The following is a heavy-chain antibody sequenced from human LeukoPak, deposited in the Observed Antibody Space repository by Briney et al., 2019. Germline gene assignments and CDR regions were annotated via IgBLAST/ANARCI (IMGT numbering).Heavy chain of an antibody. CDR1: GYTFTTYV. D-gene: IGHD5-18*01. V-gene: IGHV1-18*01. Sequence: ASVKVSCKASGYTFTTYVISWLRHAPGQGLEWMGWTSAYNGNTNYAQKLQGRVTMTTDTSTTTAYMDLRSLRSDDTAVYYCARGGGYTYANGMDVWGQGTTVTVSS. J-gene: IGHJ6*02. CDR3: ARGGGYTYANGMDV. CDR2: TSAYNGNT.